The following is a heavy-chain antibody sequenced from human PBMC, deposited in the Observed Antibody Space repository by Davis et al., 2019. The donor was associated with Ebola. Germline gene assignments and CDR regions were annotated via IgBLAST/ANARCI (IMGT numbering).Heavy chain of an antibody. CDR1: GFTFSSYG. CDR2: IKQDGSEK. V-gene: IGHV3-7*01. J-gene: IGHJ4*02. D-gene: IGHD6-13*01. Sequence: PGGSLRLSCAASGFTFSSYGMHWVRQAPGKGLEWVANIKQDGSEKYYVDSVKGRFTISRDNAKNSLYLQMNSLRAEDTAVYYCARDRVRRISAAGTPYWGQGTLVTVSS. CDR3: ARDRVRRISAAGTPY.